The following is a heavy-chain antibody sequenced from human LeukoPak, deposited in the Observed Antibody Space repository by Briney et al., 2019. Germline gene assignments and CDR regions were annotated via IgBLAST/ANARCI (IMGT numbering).Heavy chain of an antibody. Sequence: GGSLRLACAASGFTFSSYAMSWVRQAPGKGLEWVSAISGSGGGTYYADSVKGRFTISRDNSKNTLYLQMNSLRAEDTAVYYCAKGLGYCSGGSCYVFFDYWGQGTLVTVSS. J-gene: IGHJ4*02. CDR3: AKGLGYCSGGSCYVFFDY. CDR1: GFTFSSYA. D-gene: IGHD2-15*01. V-gene: IGHV3-23*01. CDR2: ISGSGGGT.